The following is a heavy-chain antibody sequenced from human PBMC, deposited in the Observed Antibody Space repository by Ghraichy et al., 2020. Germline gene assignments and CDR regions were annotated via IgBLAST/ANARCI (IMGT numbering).Heavy chain of an antibody. CDR3: ARHSVLYEYFED. V-gene: IGHV4-39*01. J-gene: IGHJ1*01. Sequence: LSLTCDVSGGAISTFDQYWGWIRQPPGKGLEWIESIHKTGSTYYNPSLKSRVTISVDTSKNQFSLTLTSVTAADTAVYYCARHSVLYEYFEDWGQGTLVTVSS. CDR2: IHKTGST. CDR1: GGAISTFDQY. D-gene: IGHD4/OR15-4a*01.